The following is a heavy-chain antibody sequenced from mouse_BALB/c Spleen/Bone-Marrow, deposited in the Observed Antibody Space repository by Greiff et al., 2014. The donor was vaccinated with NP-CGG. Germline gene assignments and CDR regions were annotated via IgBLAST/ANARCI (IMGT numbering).Heavy chain of an antibody. CDR2: INPDSSTL. CDR3: ADPVKRYDPPAY. V-gene: IGHV4-1*02. J-gene: IGHJ2*01. D-gene: IGHD2-14*01. CDR1: GFDFSRYW. Sequence: LMESGGSLKLSCAASGFDFSRYWMSWVRQAPGKGLEWIGEINPDSSTLNYTPSLKDKFIISRDNAKNTLYLQMNKVKSEETALYAVADPVKRYDPPAYWGQGTTLTVSS.